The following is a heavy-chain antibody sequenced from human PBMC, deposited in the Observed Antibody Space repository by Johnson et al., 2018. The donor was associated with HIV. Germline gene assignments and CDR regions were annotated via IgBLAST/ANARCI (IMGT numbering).Heavy chain of an antibody. V-gene: IGHV3-20*04. Sequence: VLLVESGGGVVRPGGSLRISCAASGFSFDDYGMSWVRQAPGKGLEWVSGSNWDGGSTAYANSVKGRFTISRDNAKNSLFLQMNTLRAEDTAVYYCARGGVVHDGFDIRGLGTMVTVSS. CDR1: GFSFDDYG. D-gene: IGHD2-8*01. J-gene: IGHJ3*02. CDR2: SNWDGGST. CDR3: ARGGVVHDGFDI.